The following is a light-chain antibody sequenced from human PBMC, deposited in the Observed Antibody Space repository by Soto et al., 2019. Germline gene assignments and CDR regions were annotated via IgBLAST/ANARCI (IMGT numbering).Light chain of an antibody. V-gene: IGKV1-9*01. CDR3: QQLKSHPFT. Sequence: DIQLTQSPSFLSASVGDRVTITCRANQGISSYLTWYQQKPGKAPKVLIYAASTLQSGVPSRFSGSGSGTAFSLTISSLQPEDFATYHCQQLKSHPFTFGGGTKVEIK. CDR2: AAS. J-gene: IGKJ4*01. CDR1: QGISSY.